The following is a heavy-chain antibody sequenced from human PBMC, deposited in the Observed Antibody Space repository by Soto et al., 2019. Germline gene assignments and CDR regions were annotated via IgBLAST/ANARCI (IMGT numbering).Heavy chain of an antibody. CDR1: GDSISTSSHY. CDR3: ARNPMYSTSSHFDY. V-gene: IGHV4-39*01. J-gene: IGHJ4*02. D-gene: IGHD6-6*01. Sequence: ETLSLTGPVSGDSISTSSHYWGWIRQPPGKGLEWIGSINNRGIIYYNPSLKSRVTISEDTSKNQFYLKLTFVTAADTAVYYCARNPMYSTSSHFDYWGQGTPVTVYS. CDR2: INNRGII.